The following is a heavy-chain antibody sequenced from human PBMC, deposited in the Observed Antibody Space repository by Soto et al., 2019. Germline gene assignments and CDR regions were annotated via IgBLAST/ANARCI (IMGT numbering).Heavy chain of an antibody. CDR3: ARVQVLWFGELLYYYYGMDV. Sequence: QVQLQESGPGLVKPSGTLSLTCAVSGGSISSSNWWSWVRQPPGKGLEWIGEIYHSGSTNYNPSLKSRVTISVDKSTNQFSLKLSSVTAADTTVYYCARVQVLWFGELLYYYYGMDVWGQGTTVTVSS. CDR1: GGSISSSNW. V-gene: IGHV4-4*02. CDR2: IYHSGST. J-gene: IGHJ6*02. D-gene: IGHD3-10*01.